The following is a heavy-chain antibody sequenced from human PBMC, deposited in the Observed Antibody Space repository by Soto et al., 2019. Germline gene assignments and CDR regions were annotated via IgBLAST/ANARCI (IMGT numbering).Heavy chain of an antibody. CDR2: IIPIFGTA. CDR3: ARAPTSGYCSGGSCYSLARRFDP. V-gene: IGHV1-69*13. J-gene: IGHJ5*02. CDR1: GGTFSSDA. Sequence: GASVKGSCKASGGTFSSDAISWVRQAPGQGLEWMGGIIPIFGTANYAQKFQGRVTITADESTSTAYMELSSLRSEDTAVYYCARAPTSGYCSGGSCYSLARRFDPWGQGTLVTVSS. D-gene: IGHD2-15*01.